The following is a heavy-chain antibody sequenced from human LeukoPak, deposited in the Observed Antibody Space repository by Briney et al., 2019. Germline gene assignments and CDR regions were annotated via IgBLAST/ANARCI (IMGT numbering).Heavy chain of an antibody. Sequence: ASVKVSCKPSGYTFTDYAINWVRQAPGQGLEYMDWVNTNTGNPTYAQGFTGRFVFSSDSSVSTAYLQITSLKAGDSAIYFCASCNDSSGYFAYWGQGTLVTVSS. J-gene: IGHJ4*02. CDR3: ASCNDSSGYFAY. CDR2: VNTNTGNP. V-gene: IGHV7-4-1*02. D-gene: IGHD3-22*01. CDR1: GYTFTDYA.